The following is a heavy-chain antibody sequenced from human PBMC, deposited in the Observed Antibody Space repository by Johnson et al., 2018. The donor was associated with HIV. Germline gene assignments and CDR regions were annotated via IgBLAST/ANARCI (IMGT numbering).Heavy chain of an antibody. J-gene: IGHJ3*02. CDR2: ITQDGSEK. V-gene: IGHV3-7*05. CDR1: GFTLSNYG. CDR3: ATLIAVFIYAFDI. D-gene: IGHD3-22*01. Sequence: EVQLVESGGGVVQRGGSLRLSCAASGFTLSNYGMSWVRQAPGKGLEWVANITQDGSEKYYVDSVKGRFTISRDNSKNSLYLQMNTLPAEDTAVSYCATLIAVFIYAFDIWGQGTMVTVSS.